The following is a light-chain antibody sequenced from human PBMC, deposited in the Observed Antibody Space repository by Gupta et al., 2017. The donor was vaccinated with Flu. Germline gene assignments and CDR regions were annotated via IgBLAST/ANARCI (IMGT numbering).Light chain of an antibody. CDR2: DAS. Sequence: EVVLTQSPGTLSLSPGERAVLSCRASQSVSPPLPWYQQKPGQAPRLLMYDASRRATGIPARFSGSGSGTDFTLTISTLEPEDFAVYYCQQRSDLPMYTFGQGTRLEIK. CDR3: QQRSDLPMYT. V-gene: IGKV3-11*01. J-gene: IGKJ2*01. CDR1: QSVSPP.